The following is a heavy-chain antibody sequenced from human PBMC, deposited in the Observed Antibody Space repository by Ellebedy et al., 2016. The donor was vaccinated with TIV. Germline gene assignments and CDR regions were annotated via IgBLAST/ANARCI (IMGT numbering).Heavy chain of an antibody. D-gene: IGHD1-1*01. J-gene: IGHJ3*02. CDR3: ARVGVLERRGAFDI. V-gene: IGHV3-48*02. CDR1: GFIFSTYS. Sequence: PGGSLRLSCEASGFIFSTYSLNWVRQAPGKGLEWVSYISSSSSTMYYADSVKGRFTISRDNAKSSLFLQMNSLRDEDTAVYYCARVGVLERRGAFDIWGQGTMVTVSS. CDR2: ISSSSSTM.